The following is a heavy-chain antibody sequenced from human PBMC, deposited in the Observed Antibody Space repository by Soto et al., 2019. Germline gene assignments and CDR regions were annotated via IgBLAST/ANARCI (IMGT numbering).Heavy chain of an antibody. J-gene: IGHJ4*02. D-gene: IGHD3-16*01. Sequence: QVKLVQSGAEVKKPGSSVKVSCKTSGGTFSRYTVNWVRQAPGQGPEWMGRIIPILGKTNYAQKFQGRVTITADTSTSTAYMEVTSLRSEDTAVYYCATDVDLPYEFWGQGTLVTVS. CDR1: GGTFSRYT. CDR2: IIPILGKT. CDR3: ATDVDLPYEF. V-gene: IGHV1-69*02.